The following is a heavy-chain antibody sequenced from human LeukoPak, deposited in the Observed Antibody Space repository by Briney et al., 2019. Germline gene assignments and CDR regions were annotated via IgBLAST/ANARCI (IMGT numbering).Heavy chain of an antibody. CDR1: GGSISGTSYY. Sequence: ASETLSLTCTVPGGSISGTSYYWGWIRQPPGKGLEWIGSIYYSGSTYYNPSLKSRVTISVDTSKNQFSLKLSSVTAADTAVYYCARVQSRLSWFDPWGQGTLVTVSS. V-gene: IGHV4-39*07. J-gene: IGHJ5*02. CDR2: IYYSGST. CDR3: ARVQSRLSWFDP.